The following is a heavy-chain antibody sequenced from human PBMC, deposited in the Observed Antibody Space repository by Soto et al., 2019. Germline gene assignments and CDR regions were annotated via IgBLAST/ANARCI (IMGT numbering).Heavy chain of an antibody. CDR2: INPNSGGT. Sequence: ASEKVSCKASGYTFTGYYMHWVRQAPGQGLEWMGWINPNSGGTNYAQKFRGRVTMTRDTSISTAYMELSRLRSDDTAVYYCARFKVLRFLEWSHNWFDPWGQGTLVTVSS. D-gene: IGHD3-3*01. CDR1: GYTFTGYY. J-gene: IGHJ5*02. V-gene: IGHV1-2*02. CDR3: ARFKVLRFLEWSHNWFDP.